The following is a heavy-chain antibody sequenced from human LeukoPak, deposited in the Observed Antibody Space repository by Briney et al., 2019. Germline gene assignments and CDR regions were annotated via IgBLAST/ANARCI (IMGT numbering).Heavy chain of an antibody. D-gene: IGHD5-12*01. CDR2: TNPNSGGT. CDR3: ARAGSGYDEGDY. Sequence: ASVKVSCKASGYTFTGYYMHWVRQAPGQGLEWMGWTNPNSGGTNYAQKFQGRVTMTRDTSISTAYMELSRLRSDDTAVYYCARAGSGYDEGDYWGQGTLVTVSS. J-gene: IGHJ4*02. V-gene: IGHV1-2*02. CDR1: GYTFTGYY.